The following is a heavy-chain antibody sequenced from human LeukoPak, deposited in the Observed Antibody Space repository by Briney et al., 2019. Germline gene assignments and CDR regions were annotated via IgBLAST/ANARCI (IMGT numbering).Heavy chain of an antibody. J-gene: IGHJ4*02. Sequence: GGSLRLSCAASGFTFSSYSMNWVRQAPGKGLEWASSISSSSSYIYYADSVKGRFTISRDNAKNSLYLQMNSLRAEDTAVYYCARVSSSWSSGPIEYWGQGTLVTVPS. CDR3: ARVSSSWSSGPIEY. CDR1: GFTFSSYS. CDR2: ISSSSSYI. D-gene: IGHD6-13*01. V-gene: IGHV3-21*01.